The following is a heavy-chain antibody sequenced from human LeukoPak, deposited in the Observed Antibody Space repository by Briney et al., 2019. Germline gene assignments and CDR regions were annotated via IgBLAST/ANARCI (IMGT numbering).Heavy chain of an antibody. Sequence: PGGSLRLSCAASGFTFSTYAMSWVRQAPGKGLEWVSAISGSGGSTYYADPVKGRFTISRDNSKNTLYLQMNSLRAEDTAVYYCAKLIAARGRGYYYYYGMDVWGQGTTVTVSS. J-gene: IGHJ6*02. D-gene: IGHD6-6*01. CDR3: AKLIAARGRGYYYYYGMDV. CDR2: ISGSGGST. CDR1: GFTFSTYA. V-gene: IGHV3-23*01.